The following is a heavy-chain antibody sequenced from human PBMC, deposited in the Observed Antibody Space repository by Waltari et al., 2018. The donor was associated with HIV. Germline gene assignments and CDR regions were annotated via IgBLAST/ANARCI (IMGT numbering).Heavy chain of an antibody. CDR1: GGSILDSYY. CDR2: NHYRGKT. Sequence: LLQESGPALVRPSETLSLTCSVSGGSILDSYYWAWLRRSPGGGLQFIAANHYRGKTVHTPALNNRVLITMATAANQLFRHLASVTASDTSFYYGARHASKYAFWSATSSARHFDLWGRGTLVTVSS. D-gene: IGHD3-3*01. CDR3: ARHASKYAFWSATSSARHFDL. V-gene: IGHV4-59*08. J-gene: IGHJ4*02.